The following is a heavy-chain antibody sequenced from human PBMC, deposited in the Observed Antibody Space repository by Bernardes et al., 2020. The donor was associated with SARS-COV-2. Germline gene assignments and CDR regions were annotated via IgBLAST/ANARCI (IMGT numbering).Heavy chain of an antibody. Sequence: SVNVSCKVSGYTLTELSMHWVRQAPGKGLEWTGGFDPEDGETIYAQKFQGSVTMTEDTSTDTAYMELSSLRSEDTAVYYCATAPPLGGSYPDYYYYYGMDVWGQGTTVTVSS. CDR2: FDPEDGET. J-gene: IGHJ6*02. CDR3: ATAPPLGGSYPDYYYYYGMDV. CDR1: GYTLTELS. V-gene: IGHV1-24*01. D-gene: IGHD1-26*01.